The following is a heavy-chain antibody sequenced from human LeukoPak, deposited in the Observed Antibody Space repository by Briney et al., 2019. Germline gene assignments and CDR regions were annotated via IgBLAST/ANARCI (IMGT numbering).Heavy chain of an antibody. Sequence: PSETLSLTCTVSGGSIRSSSYYWGWIRQPPGKGLEWIGSIYYSGSTYYNASLKSRGTISVDTSKNQFSLKLNSVTPADTAVYFCARQVVAVAGTGYFDYWGQGTLVTVSS. CDR3: ARQVVAVAGTGYFDY. D-gene: IGHD6-19*01. J-gene: IGHJ4*02. CDR1: GGSIRSSSYY. V-gene: IGHV4-39*01. CDR2: IYYSGST.